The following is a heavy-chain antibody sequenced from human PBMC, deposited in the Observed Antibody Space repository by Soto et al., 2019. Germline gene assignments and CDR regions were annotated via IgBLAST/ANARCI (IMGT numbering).Heavy chain of an antibody. J-gene: IGHJ4*02. CDR1: GFSFTNFA. Sequence: GGSLRLSCAASGFSFTNFAMSWVRRAPGKGLEWVAGIGASGDITWYADSVKGRLSISRGNSKNTLYLQLNSLRFEDTAVYYCAKDDFTDRGDDYFDYWGPGTLVTVSS. D-gene: IGHD2-21*02. CDR3: AKDDFTDRGDDYFDY. CDR2: IGASGDIT. V-gene: IGHV3-23*01.